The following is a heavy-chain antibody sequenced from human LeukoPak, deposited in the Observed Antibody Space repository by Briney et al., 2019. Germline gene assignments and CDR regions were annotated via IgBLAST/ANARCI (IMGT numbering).Heavy chain of an antibody. D-gene: IGHD6-6*01. CDR3: ARTAARRFDY. CDR1: GYTFPSYF. Sequence: ASVKVSCKASGYTFPSYFMHWVRQAPGQGLEWMGIINPTGGSTTYAQKFQGRVTMTRDTSTSTVYRELSSLRSDDTAVYYCARTAARRFDYWGQGTLVTVSS. J-gene: IGHJ4*02. CDR2: INPTGGST. V-gene: IGHV1-46*01.